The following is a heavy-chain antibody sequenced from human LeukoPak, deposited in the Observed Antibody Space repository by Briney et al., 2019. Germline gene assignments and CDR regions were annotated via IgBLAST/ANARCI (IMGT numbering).Heavy chain of an antibody. CDR2: IIPIFGTA. Sequence: ASVKVSCKASGGTFSSYAISWVRQAPGQGLEWMGGIIPIFGTANYAQKFQGRVTITADESTSTAYMELSSLRSEDTAAYYCARPGEDYDILTGYKLTAAFDIWGQGTMVTVSS. D-gene: IGHD3-9*01. CDR3: ARPGEDYDILTGYKLTAAFDI. V-gene: IGHV1-69*13. CDR1: GGTFSSYA. J-gene: IGHJ3*02.